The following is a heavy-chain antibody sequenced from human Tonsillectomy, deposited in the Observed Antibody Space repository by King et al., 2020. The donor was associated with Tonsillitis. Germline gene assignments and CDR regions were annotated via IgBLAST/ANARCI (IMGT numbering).Heavy chain of an antibody. CDR3: ASHNDYVWGSYRFDY. CDR2: IIPIFGSA. CDR1: GGTFTSYA. J-gene: IGHJ4*02. D-gene: IGHD3-16*02. Sequence: VQLVQSGAEVKKPGSSVKVSCKASGGTFTSYAISWVRQAPGQGLEWMGGIIPIFGSANYAQKFQGRVTITADKSTSTAYMELSSLRSEDTAMYYCASHNDYVWGSYRFDYWGQGTLVTVSS. V-gene: IGHV1-69*06.